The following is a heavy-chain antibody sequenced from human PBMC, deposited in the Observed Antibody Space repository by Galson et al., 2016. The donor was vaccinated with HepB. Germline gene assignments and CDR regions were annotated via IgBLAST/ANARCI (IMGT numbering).Heavy chain of an antibody. V-gene: IGHV3-21*01. J-gene: IGHJ4*01. D-gene: IGHD3-9*01. CDR3: ARDLRGMIRFFDWSTHFDS. Sequence: SLRLSCAASGFTFNTYSMNWVRQAPGKGLEWVSSISGTSTYIYYADSVKGRLTISRDNAKDSLYLQMNNVRAEDTAVYYCARDLRGMIRFFDWSTHFDSW. CDR1: GFTFNTYS. CDR2: ISGTSTYI.